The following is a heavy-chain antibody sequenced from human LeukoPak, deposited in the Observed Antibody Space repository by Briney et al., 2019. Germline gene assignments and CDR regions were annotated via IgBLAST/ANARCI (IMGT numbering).Heavy chain of an antibody. V-gene: IGHV4-39*07. Sequence: SETLSLTCTVSGGSISSSSYYWGWIRQPPGKGLEWIGSIYYSGSTYYNPSLKSRVTISVDTSKNQFSLKLSSVTAADTAVYYCARRMVRGVYYYYGMDVWGQGTTVTVSS. CDR3: ARRMVRGVYYYYGMDV. CDR2: IYYSGST. J-gene: IGHJ6*02. D-gene: IGHD3-10*01. CDR1: GGSISSSSYY.